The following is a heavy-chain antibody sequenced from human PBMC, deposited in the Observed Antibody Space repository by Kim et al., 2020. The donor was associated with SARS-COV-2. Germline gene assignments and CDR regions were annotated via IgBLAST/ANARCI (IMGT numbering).Heavy chain of an antibody. CDR3: ARGSGFTGYYFDY. CDR2: ISSSSSYI. D-gene: IGHD3-9*01. J-gene: IGHJ4*02. V-gene: IGHV3-21*01. Sequence: GGSLRLSCAASGFTFSSQIMNWVRQAPGKGLEWVSSISSSSSYIHYADSVKGRFTISRDNAKNSLFLQMNSLRAEDTAVYYCARGSGFTGYYFDYWSQGTLVTVSS. CDR1: GFTFSSQI.